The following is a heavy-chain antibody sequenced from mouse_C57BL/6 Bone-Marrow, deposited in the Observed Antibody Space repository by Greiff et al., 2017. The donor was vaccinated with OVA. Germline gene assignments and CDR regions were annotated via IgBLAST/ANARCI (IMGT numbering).Heavy chain of an antibody. CDR1: GYTFTSYW. J-gene: IGHJ2*01. CDR2: IDPSDSET. Sequence: VQLQQPGAELVRPGSSVKLSCKASGYTFTSYWMHWVKQRPIQGLEWIGNIDPSDSETNYNQKFKDKATLTVDKSSSTAYMQLSSLTSEDSAVYYCARHSSGSDYWGQGTTLTVSS. CDR3: ARHSSGSDY. D-gene: IGHD3-2*02. V-gene: IGHV1-52*01.